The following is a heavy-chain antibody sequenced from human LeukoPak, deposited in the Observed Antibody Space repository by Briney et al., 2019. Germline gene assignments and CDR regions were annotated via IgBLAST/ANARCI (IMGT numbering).Heavy chain of an antibody. CDR3: ARGGMEWLRFPNFDY. CDR1: GGSFSGYY. V-gene: IGHV4-34*01. D-gene: IGHD5-12*01. Sequence: SETLSLTCAVYGGSFSGYYWSWIRQPPGKGLEWIGEINHSGSTNYNPSLKIRVTISVDTSKNQFSLKLSSVTAADTAVYYCARGGMEWLRFPNFDYWGQGTLVTVSS. J-gene: IGHJ4*02. CDR2: INHSGST.